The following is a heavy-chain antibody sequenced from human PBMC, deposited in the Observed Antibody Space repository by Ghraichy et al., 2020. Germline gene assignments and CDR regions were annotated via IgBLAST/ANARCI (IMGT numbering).Heavy chain of an antibody. Sequence: GGSLRLSCAASGFTFSSYAMSWVRQVPGKGLEWVANIKEDGTDKYYVGSVKGRFTISRDNAKNSLYLQMDGLRAEDAALYYCARHGRWSLNFWGQGTLVTVSS. CDR1: GFTFSSYA. J-gene: IGHJ4*02. CDR2: IKEDGTDK. V-gene: IGHV3-7*01. CDR3: ARHGRWSLNF. D-gene: IGHD2-15*01.